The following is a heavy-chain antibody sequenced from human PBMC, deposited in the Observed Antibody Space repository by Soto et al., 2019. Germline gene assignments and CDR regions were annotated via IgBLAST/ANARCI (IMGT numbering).Heavy chain of an antibody. CDR3: AREENCSGGTCYSEYFHR. D-gene: IGHD2-15*01. Sequence: GASVKVSCKASGYTFTGYYMHWVRQAPGQGLEWMGWINPNSGGTNYAQKFQGRVTMTRDTSTTTIYMELSSLRSDDTAIYYCAREENCSGGTCYSEYFHRWGQGTLVTVS. CDR1: GYTFTGYY. V-gene: IGHV1-2*02. J-gene: IGHJ1*01. CDR2: INPNSGGT.